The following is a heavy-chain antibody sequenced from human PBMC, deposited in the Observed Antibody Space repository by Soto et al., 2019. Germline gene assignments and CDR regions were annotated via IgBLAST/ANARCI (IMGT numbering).Heavy chain of an antibody. CDR2: IIPIFGTA. D-gene: IGHD6-6*01. CDR1: GGTFRSYA. J-gene: IGHJ6*04. CDR3: ARRLRSSRTNYYYRSMDV. V-gene: IGHV1-69*01. Sequence: SVKVSCKASGGTFRSYAISWVRQAPGQGLEWMGGIIPIFGTANYAQKFQGRVTITADESTSTAYMELSSLRSEDTAVYYCARRLRSSRTNYYYRSMDVWGKGTTVNVSS.